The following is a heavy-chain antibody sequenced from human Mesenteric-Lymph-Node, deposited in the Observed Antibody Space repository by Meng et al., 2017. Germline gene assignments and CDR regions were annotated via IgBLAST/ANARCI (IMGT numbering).Heavy chain of an antibody. Sequence: QVQLYGCGPGRVKPSGPLSLTCTVSGDSISSDIWRSWVRQPPGKGLEWIGEVYHRGDTNYNPSLKSRVVISVDRSKNQFSLNLSSVTAADTAVYYCGRDQGRQLINHWGQGTLVTVSS. CDR3: GRDQGRQLINH. CDR2: VYHRGDT. D-gene: IGHD1-1*01. V-gene: IGHV4-4*02. J-gene: IGHJ4*02. CDR1: GDSISSDIW.